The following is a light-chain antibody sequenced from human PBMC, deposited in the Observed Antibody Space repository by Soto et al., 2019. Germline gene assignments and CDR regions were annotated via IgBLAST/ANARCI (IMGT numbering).Light chain of an antibody. Sequence: DIQMTQSPSTLAASVGDTVTITCRASQNIDRWVAWYQQKSGKAPKILIYHASSLETGVPSRFSGSGSGTEFTLTISSVQIDDFASYYSQHYNSHGTFGCGTKV. V-gene: IGKV1-5*01. CDR1: QNIDRW. CDR3: QHYNSHGT. CDR2: HAS. J-gene: IGKJ4*02.